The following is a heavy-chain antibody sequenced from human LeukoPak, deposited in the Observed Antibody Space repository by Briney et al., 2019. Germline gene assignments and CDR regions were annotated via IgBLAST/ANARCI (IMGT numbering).Heavy chain of an antibody. CDR3: ARLRAIFGGFGWFDP. D-gene: IGHD3-3*01. CDR2: IYPGDSDT. V-gene: IGHV5-51*01. CDR1: GYSFTSYW. J-gene: IGHJ5*02. Sequence: GESLKISCKGSGYSFTSYWIGWGRQMPGKGLEWMGIIYPGDSDTRYSPSFQGQVTISADKSISTAYLQWSSLKASDTAMYYCARLRAIFGGFGWFDPWGQGTLVTVSS.